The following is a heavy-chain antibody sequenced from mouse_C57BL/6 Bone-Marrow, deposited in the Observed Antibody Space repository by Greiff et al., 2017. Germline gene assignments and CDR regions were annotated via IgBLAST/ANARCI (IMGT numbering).Heavy chain of an antibody. D-gene: IGHD2-4*01. J-gene: IGHJ2*01. CDR3: ARDEGYYDYDGVDY. CDR2: ISYDGSN. Sequence: DVQLQQSGPGLVKPSQSLSLTCSVTGYSITSGYYWNWIRQFPGNKLEWMGYISYDGSNNYNPSLKNRISITRDTSKNQFFLKLNSVTTEDTATYYCARDEGYYDYDGVDYWGQGTTLTVSS. CDR1: GYSITSGYY. V-gene: IGHV3-6*01.